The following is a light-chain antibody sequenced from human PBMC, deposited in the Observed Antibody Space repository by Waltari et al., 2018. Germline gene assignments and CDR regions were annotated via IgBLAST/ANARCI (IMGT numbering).Light chain of an antibody. J-gene: IGLJ2*01. Sequence: QSALPQPRSVSGSPGQSVTISCTGTSSDIGAFDFVSWYQQYPGQAPKLMIYDVNTRPPGVPDRFSASKSGNTASLTISGLLNEDEADYYCCSYAGADTSVLFGGGTTVTVL. CDR1: SSDIGAFDF. V-gene: IGLV2-11*01. CDR3: CSYAGADTSVL. CDR2: DVN.